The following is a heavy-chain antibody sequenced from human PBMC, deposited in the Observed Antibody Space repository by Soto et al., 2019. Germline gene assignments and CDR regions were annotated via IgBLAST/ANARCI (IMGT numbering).Heavy chain of an antibody. Sequence: EVQLLESGGGLVQPGGSLRLSCAASGFTFSSYAMNWVRQAPGQGLEWVSCISDSGDVTYYADSVKGRFTISRDNFKNTLYLQMNSLRAEDTAVYYCAKSIYSQSRSYYSHFTNWGQGTLATVSS. CDR2: ISDSGDVT. J-gene: IGHJ4*02. V-gene: IGHV3-23*01. D-gene: IGHD3-22*01. CDR3: AKSIYSQSRSYYSHFTN. CDR1: GFTFSSYA.